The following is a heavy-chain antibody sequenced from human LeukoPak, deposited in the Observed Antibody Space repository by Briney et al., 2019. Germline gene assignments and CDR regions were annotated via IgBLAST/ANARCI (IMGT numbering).Heavy chain of an antibody. CDR1: GGSFSGYY. CDR3: ARIAALRFWFLNNWFDP. CDR2: INHSGST. V-gene: IGHV4-34*01. Sequence: PSETLSLTCAVYGGSFSGYYWSWIRQPPGKGLEWIGEINHSGSTNYNPALKSRVTISVDTSKNQFSLKLSSVTAADTGVYYCARIAALRFWFLNNWFDPWGQGTLVTVS. D-gene: IGHD6-13*01. J-gene: IGHJ5*02.